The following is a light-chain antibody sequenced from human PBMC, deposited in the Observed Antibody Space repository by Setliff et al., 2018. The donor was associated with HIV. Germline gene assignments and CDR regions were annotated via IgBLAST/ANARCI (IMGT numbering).Light chain of an antibody. V-gene: IGLV2-14*02. Sequence: QSVLTQPASLSGSPGQSITISCTGTSSNVRSYNLVSWYQQHPGKAPKLIIYEVKNRPSGVSSRFSGSKSGNTASLTISGLQAEDEADYYCSSYAITNTLPFGTGTKVTVL. CDR1: SSNVRSYNL. CDR2: EVK. J-gene: IGLJ1*01. CDR3: SSYAITNTLP.